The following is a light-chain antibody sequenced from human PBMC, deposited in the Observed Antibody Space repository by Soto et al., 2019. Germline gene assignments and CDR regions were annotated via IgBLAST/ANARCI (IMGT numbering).Light chain of an antibody. CDR1: QSVRSK. J-gene: IGKJ2*01. CDR3: QQSNNWPPT. V-gene: IGKV3-15*01. CDR2: GAS. Sequence: EIVMTQSPATLSASPGERATLSCRASQSVRSKLAWYQQKPGQAPRLLIYGASTRPTGIPARFSGSGSGTEFTLTISSLQSEDFAAYYCQQSNNWPPTFGQGTKLEIK.